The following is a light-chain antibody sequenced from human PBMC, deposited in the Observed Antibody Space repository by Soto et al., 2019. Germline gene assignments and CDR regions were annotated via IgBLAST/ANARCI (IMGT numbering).Light chain of an antibody. CDR3: QQYGSPWT. CDR2: GAS. J-gene: IGKJ1*01. V-gene: IGKV3-20*01. Sequence: EIVLTQSPGTLSLSPGERATLSCRASQNVSGSYLAWYQQKPGQSPRLLIYGASSRATGIPDRFSGSGSGTDFTLTISRLEPEDFAVYFCQQYGSPWTFGQGTKVEIK. CDR1: QNVSGSY.